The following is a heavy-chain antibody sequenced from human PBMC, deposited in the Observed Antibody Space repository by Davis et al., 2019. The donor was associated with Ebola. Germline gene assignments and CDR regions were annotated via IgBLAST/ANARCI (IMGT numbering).Heavy chain of an antibody. V-gene: IGHV1-18*01. D-gene: IGHD5-12*01. CDR3: ARAAAYSGYVGS. J-gene: IGHJ4*02. CDR2: ISGYNGDT. Sequence: ASVKVSCKASGYTFTRYGISWLRQAPGQGLEWMGWISGYNGDTNHAQKFQGGVTMTTDTSTSTAYMELRSLRSDDTAVYYCARAAAYSGYVGSWGQGTLVTVSS. CDR1: GYTFTRYG.